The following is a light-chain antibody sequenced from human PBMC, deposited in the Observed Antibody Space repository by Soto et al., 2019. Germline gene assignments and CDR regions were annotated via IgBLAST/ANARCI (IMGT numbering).Light chain of an antibody. CDR1: QIVSSKY. CDR3: QQYGISPLYT. Sequence: EIVLTQSPDTLSLSPGERATLSCRASQIVSSKYLAWYQQKPGQAPRLLIYGASSRATGIPDRFSGSGSGSDFTLTISRLETEDFAVYYCQQYGISPLYTFGQGTKLEIK. CDR2: GAS. J-gene: IGKJ2*01. V-gene: IGKV3-20*01.